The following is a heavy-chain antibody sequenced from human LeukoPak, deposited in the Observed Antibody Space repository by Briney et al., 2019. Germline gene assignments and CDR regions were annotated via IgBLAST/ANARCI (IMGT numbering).Heavy chain of an antibody. V-gene: IGHV1-18*01. CDR2: ISAYNCNT. CDR3: ARDQWSMRAYYYYYYYMDV. Sequence: ASVTVSCKASGYTFTSYGISWVRQAPSQGLEWMGWISAYNCNTNYAQKLQGRVTMTTDTSTSTAYMELRSLRSDDAAVYYCARDQWSMRAYYYYYYYMDVWGKGATVTVSS. CDR1: GYTFTSYG. D-gene: IGHD2-15*01. J-gene: IGHJ6*03.